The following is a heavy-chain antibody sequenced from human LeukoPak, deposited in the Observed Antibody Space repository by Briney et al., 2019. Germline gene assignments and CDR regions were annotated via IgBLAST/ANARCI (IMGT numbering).Heavy chain of an antibody. J-gene: IGHJ4*02. CDR1: GFTFSSYA. CDR2: ISGSGGST. D-gene: IGHD4-17*01. CDR3: AKPYDYGDWSFDY. Sequence: PGGSLRLSCAASGFTFSSYAMSWVRQAPGKGLEWVSAISGSGGSTYYADSVKGRFTVSRDNSKNTLYLQMNSLRAEDTAVYYCAKPYDYGDWSFDYWGQGTLVTVSS. V-gene: IGHV3-23*01.